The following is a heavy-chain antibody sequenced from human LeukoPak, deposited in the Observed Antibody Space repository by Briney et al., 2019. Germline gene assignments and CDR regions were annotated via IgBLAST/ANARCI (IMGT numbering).Heavy chain of an antibody. D-gene: IGHD3-22*01. Sequence: QTGGSLRLSCAASGFTFSSYWMHWVRQAPGKGLVWVSRINTDGSSTSYADSVKGRFTISRDNAKNTLYLQMNSLRAEDTAVYYCARDGDVLGYYDSSGYYLDYWGQGTLVTVSS. J-gene: IGHJ4*02. CDR3: ARDGDVLGYYDSSGYYLDY. CDR2: INTDGSST. CDR1: GFTFSSYW. V-gene: IGHV3-74*01.